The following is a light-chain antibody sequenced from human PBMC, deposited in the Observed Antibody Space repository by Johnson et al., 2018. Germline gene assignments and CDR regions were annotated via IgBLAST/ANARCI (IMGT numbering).Light chain of an antibody. Sequence: QSVLTQPPSVSAAPGQKVTISCSGSSSNIGNNYVSWYQQLPGTAPKLLIYENNKRPSGIPDRFSGSKSGTSATLGITGLQTGDEADYYGGTWESSLRAGNVFGTGTKVTVL. CDR1: SSNIGNNY. V-gene: IGLV1-51*02. CDR2: ENN. CDR3: GTWESSLRAGNV. J-gene: IGLJ1*01.